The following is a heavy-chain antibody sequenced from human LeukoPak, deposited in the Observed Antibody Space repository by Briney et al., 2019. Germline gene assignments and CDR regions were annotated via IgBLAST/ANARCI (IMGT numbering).Heavy chain of an antibody. CDR3: ARGLGAVAGMIYYYYYMDV. Sequence: PGGSLRLSCAASGFTVSSNYMDWVRQAPGKGLEWVGRTRNKANSYTTEYAASVKGRFTISRDDSKNSLYLQMNSLKTEDTAVYYCARGLGAVAGMIYYYYYMDVWGKGTTVTVSS. J-gene: IGHJ6*03. CDR2: TRNKANSYTT. D-gene: IGHD6-19*01. V-gene: IGHV3-72*01. CDR1: GFTVSSNY.